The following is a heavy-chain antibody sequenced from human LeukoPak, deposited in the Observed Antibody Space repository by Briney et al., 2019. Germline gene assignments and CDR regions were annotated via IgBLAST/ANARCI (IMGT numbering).Heavy chain of an antibody. CDR1: GGSISSSSDY. CDR2: IYYSGST. CDR3: ASSLHISAPFAV. D-gene: IGHD2-21*01. Sequence: SETLSLTCTVPGGSISSSSDYWGWIRQPPGNGLEWIWSIYYSGSTYNNPSLKSRLTITDDTSKTPFSLKLRSVTAADPVAFYRASSLHISAPFAVWGQGSPATVPA. J-gene: IGHJ4*02. V-gene: IGHV4-39*02.